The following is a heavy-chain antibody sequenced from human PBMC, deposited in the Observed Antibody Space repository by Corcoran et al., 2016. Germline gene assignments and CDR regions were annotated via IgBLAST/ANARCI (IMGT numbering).Heavy chain of an antibody. Sequence: QVQLVESGGGVVQPGRSLRLSCAASGFTFSSYGMHWVRQAPGKGLEWVAVISYDGSNKYYADSVKGRFTISRDNSKNTLYLQMNSLRAEETAVYYCAKMGYGSGAYCGQGTLVTVAS. CDR3: AKMGYGSGAY. CDR1: GFTFSSYG. J-gene: IGHJ4*02. V-gene: IGHV3-30*18. CDR2: ISYDGSNK. D-gene: IGHD3-10*01.